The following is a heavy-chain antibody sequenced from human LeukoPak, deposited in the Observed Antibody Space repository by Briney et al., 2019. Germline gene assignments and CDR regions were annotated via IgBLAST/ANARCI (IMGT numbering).Heavy chain of an antibody. CDR3: ARGGYYYDSSGYCLGY. V-gene: IGHV1-46*01. Sequence: ASVKVSCKASGYTFTSHFMHWVRQAPGQGLEWMGIINPRGGSTSYTQKFQGRVTMTRDTSTSTVYMELSSLRSEDTAVYYCARGGYYYDSSGYCLGYWGQGTLVTVSS. D-gene: IGHD3-22*01. CDR2: INPRGGST. CDR1: GYTFTSHF. J-gene: IGHJ4*02.